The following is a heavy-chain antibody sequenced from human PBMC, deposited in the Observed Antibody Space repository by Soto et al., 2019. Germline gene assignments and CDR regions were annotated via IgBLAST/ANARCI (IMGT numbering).Heavy chain of an antibody. J-gene: IGHJ4*02. V-gene: IGHV4-31*03. CDR2: IYYSGST. Sequence: QVQLQESGPGLMKPSQTLSLTCTVSGGSISSGGYYWSWIRQHPGKGLEWIGYIYYSGSTYYNPSLKSRVTISVDTSKNQFSLKLSSVTAADTAVYYCARAPDYGDYVFPVLLDYWGQGTLVTVSS. CDR3: ARAPDYGDYVFPVLLDY. CDR1: GGSISSGGYY. D-gene: IGHD4-17*01.